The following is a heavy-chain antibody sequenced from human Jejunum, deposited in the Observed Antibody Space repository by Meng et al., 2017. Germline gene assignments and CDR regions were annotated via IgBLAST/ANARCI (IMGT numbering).Heavy chain of an antibody. J-gene: IGHJ4*02. V-gene: IGHV3-23*01. D-gene: IGHD1-26*01. Sequence: GGSLRLSCAASGFTFSNYFMAWVRQAPGKGPEWVSTVSSGGGSTYYADSVKGRFTISRDSSKNMLSLQMNSLRAEDTAVYYCAREVVGGLFFWDFWGQGTEVTVS. CDR3: AREVVGGLFFWDF. CDR2: VSSGGGST. CDR1: GFTFSNYF.